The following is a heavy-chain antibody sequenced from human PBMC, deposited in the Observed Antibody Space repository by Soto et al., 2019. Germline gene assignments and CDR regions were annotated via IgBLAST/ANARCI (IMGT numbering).Heavy chain of an antibody. D-gene: IGHD2-21*02. J-gene: IGHJ4*02. CDR1: GGTFSNYP. V-gene: IGHV1-69*01. CDR2: IIPIFGTT. Sequence: AQLVQSGAEVKKPGSSVKVSCKASGGTFSNYPFIWVRQAPGQGLDWMGGIIPIFGTTDYGQRFQGRVTMTADESTNTAYMELSSLRSDDTAVYYCARGLYCGGGCYSHFDYWGQGTLVTVSS. CDR3: ARGLYCGGGCYSHFDY.